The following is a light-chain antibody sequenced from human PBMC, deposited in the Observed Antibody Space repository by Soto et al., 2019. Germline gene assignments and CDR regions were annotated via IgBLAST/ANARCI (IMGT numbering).Light chain of an antibody. V-gene: IGLV4-69*01. Sequence: QLVLTQSPSASASLGASVKLTCTLSSGHSTYAIAWHQQQPEKGPRYLMKLNSDGSHSKGDGIPDRFSGSSSGAERYLTISSLQSEDEADYYCQTWVTGIHSVVFGGGTKLTVL. CDR3: QTWVTGIHSVV. CDR2: LNSDGSH. CDR1: SGHSTYA. J-gene: IGLJ2*01.